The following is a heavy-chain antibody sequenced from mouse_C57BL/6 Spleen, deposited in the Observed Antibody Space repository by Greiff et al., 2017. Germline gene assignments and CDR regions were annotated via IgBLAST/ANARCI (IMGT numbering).Heavy chain of an antibody. CDR1: GYSFTGYY. V-gene: IGHV1-42*01. J-gene: IGHJ2*01. CDR3: ARGDSNYAFDY. D-gene: IGHD2-5*01. Sequence: VQLQQSGPELVKPGASVKISCKASGYSFTGYYMNWVKQSPEKSLEWIGEINPSTGGTTYNQKFKAKATLTVDKSSSTAYMQLKSLTSEDSAVYYCARGDSNYAFDYWGQGTTVTVSS. CDR2: INPSTGGT.